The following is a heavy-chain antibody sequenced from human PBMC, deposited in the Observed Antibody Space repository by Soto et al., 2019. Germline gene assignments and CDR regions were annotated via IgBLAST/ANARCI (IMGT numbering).Heavy chain of an antibody. D-gene: IGHD2-15*01. CDR2: ISAYNGNT. Sequence: EASVKVSCKASGYTFTSYGISWVRQAPGQGLEWMGWISAYNGNTNYAQKLQGRVTMTTDTSTSTAYMELRSLRSDDTAVYYRAVCSSGSCYSANWFDPWGQGTLVTVSS. V-gene: IGHV1-18*01. CDR1: GYTFTSYG. J-gene: IGHJ5*02. CDR3: AVCSSGSCYSANWFDP.